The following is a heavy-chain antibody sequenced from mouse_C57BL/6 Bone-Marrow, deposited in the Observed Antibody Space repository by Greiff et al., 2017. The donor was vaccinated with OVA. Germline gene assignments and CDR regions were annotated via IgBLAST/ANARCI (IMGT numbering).Heavy chain of an antibody. CDR1: GYSFTGYY. J-gene: IGHJ4*01. CDR2: INPSTGGT. CDR3: ARTNGSSYAMDY. V-gene: IGHV1-42*01. Sequence: VQLQQSGPELVKPGASVKISCKASGYSFTGYYMNWVKQSPEKSLEWIGEINPSTGGTTYNQKFKAKATLTVDNSSSTAYMQLKSLTSEDSAVYYCARTNGSSYAMDYWGQGTSVTVSS. D-gene: IGHD1-1*01.